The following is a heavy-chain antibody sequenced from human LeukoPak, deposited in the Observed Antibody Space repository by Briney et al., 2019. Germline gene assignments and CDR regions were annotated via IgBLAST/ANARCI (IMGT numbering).Heavy chain of an antibody. D-gene: IGHD6-13*01. J-gene: IGHJ5*02. CDR1: GFTFSSYG. V-gene: IGHV3-30*18. CDR2: ISYDGSNK. Sequence: PGWSLRLSCAASGFTFSSYGMHWVRQAPGKGLEWVAVISYDGSNKYYADSVKGRFTISRDNSKNTLYLQMNSLRAEDTAVYYCAKDAYQQQLVWGSNWFDPWGQGTLVTVSS. CDR3: AKDAYQQQLVWGSNWFDP.